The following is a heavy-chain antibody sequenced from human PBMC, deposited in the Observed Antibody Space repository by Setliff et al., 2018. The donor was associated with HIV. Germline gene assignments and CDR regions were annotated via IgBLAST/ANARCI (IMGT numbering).Heavy chain of an antibody. CDR3: ARGLDVGATKGYYYYYMDV. Sequence: ASVKVSCKASGYTFNNYYMHWVRQAPGQGLEWMGIINPSDNRTYYAQKFQGRVTMTRDTSTSSVYMELRSLRSEDTAVYYCARGLDVGATKGYYYYYMDVWGKETTVTVSS. CDR2: INPSDNRT. CDR1: GYTFNNYY. J-gene: IGHJ6*03. D-gene: IGHD1-26*01. V-gene: IGHV1-46*02.